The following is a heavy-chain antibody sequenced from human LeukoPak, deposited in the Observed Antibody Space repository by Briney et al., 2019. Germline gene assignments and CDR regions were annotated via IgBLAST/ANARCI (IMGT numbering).Heavy chain of an antibody. V-gene: IGHV3-11*01. Sequence: GGSLRLSCAASGFTFSDYYMSWIRQAPGEGLEWVSYISSSGSTIDYADSVKGRCTISRDNAKNSLYLQMNSLGAEDTAVYYCAREMVGVTFDSWGQGTLVTVSS. CDR3: AREMVGVTFDS. D-gene: IGHD1-26*01. CDR1: GFTFSDYY. J-gene: IGHJ4*02. CDR2: ISSSGSTI.